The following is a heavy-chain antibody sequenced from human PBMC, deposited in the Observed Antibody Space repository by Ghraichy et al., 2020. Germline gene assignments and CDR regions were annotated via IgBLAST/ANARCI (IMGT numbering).Heavy chain of an antibody. D-gene: IGHD3-3*01. Sequence: GGSLRLSCASSGFTFDIYAMISVRQAPWKGLEWVSLIHSNFVTFYADSVKGRFTISRDNSRQLVYLQMSLLRDEDTAVYYCAKWIQIGFYVIDYWGQGTLVTVS. CDR2: IHSNFVT. CDR3: AKWIQIGFYVIDY. J-gene: IGHJ4*02. V-gene: IGHV3-23*01. CDR1: GFTFDIYA.